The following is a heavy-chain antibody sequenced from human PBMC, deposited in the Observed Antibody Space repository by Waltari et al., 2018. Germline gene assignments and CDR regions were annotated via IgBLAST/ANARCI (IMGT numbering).Heavy chain of an antibody. V-gene: IGHV1-2*04. J-gene: IGHJ3*01. Sequence: QVQLVQSEAEVRKPGASVKVSCQASGYNFIDYYVHWVRQAPGQGLEWMGWVNPNRGGTMYLRKFEGWVTFSTDTSVNTAYMEVTRLKSDDTATYFCARARAWGPKAFDVWGQGTRLTVSS. CDR3: ARARAWGPKAFDV. D-gene: IGHD7-27*01. CDR2: VNPNRGGT. CDR1: GYNFIDYY.